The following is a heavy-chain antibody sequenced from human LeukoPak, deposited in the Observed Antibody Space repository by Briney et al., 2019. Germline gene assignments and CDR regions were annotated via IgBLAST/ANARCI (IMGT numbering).Heavy chain of an antibody. CDR3: ARGRTADEFDY. V-gene: IGHV4-34*01. J-gene: IGHJ4*02. D-gene: IGHD5-18*01. CDR1: GGSFSGYY. Sequence: SETLSLTCAVYGGSFSGYYWSWIRQPPGKGLEWIGEINHNGSTNYNPSLKSRVTISVDTSKNQFSLKLSSVTAADTAVYYCARGRTADEFDYWGQGTLVTVSS. CDR2: INHNGST.